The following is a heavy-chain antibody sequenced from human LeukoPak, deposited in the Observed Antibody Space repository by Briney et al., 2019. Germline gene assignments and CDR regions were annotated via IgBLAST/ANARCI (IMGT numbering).Heavy chain of an antibody. J-gene: IGHJ6*02. CDR2: IKQDGSEK. V-gene: IGHV3-7*03. D-gene: IGHD1-1*01. CDR3: ARSQLEHPYYYGMDV. CDR1: RFTFSRYW. Sequence: GGSLRLSCAASRFTFSRYWMSWVRQAPGKGLEWVANIKQDGSEKYYVDSVKGRFTISRDNVKNSLYLQMNSLRAEDTAVYYCARSQLEHPYYYGMDVWGQGTTVTVSS.